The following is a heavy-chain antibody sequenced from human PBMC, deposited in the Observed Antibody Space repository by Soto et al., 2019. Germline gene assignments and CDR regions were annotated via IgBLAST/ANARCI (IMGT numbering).Heavy chain of an antibody. J-gene: IGHJ4*02. CDR3: ARVAPEYSSTPRRFDF. CDR2: MNPNSGNT. CDR1: GYTFTSYD. D-gene: IGHD6-13*01. V-gene: IGHV1-8*01. Sequence: ASVKVSCKASGYTFTSYDINWVRQATGQGLEWMGWMNPNSGNTGYAQKFQGRVTMTRNTSISTAYMELNSLRAEDTAVYHCARVAPEYSSTPRRFDFWGQGTLVTVSS.